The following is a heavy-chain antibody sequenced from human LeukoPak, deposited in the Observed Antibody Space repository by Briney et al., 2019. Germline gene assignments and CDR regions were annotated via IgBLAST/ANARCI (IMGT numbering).Heavy chain of an antibody. V-gene: IGHV3-43D*03. D-gene: IGHD2-2*01. CDR1: GFTFDDYA. Sequence: PGGSLRLSCAASGFTFDDYAMHWVRQAPGKGLEWVSLISWDGGSTYYADSVKGRFTISRDNSKNSLYLQMNSLGAEDTALYYCAKDIGYCSSTSCYYYYMDVWGKGTTVTVSS. CDR3: AKDIGYCSSTSCYYYYMDV. CDR2: ISWDGGST. J-gene: IGHJ6*03.